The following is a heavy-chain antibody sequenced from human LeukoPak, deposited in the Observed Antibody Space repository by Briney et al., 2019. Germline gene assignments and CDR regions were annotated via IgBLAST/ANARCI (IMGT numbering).Heavy chain of an antibody. CDR1: GYSFTSYW. CDR2: TYPGDSDT. D-gene: IGHD2-2*02. CDR3: ARSFCSSTSCYTGENAHFDY. Sequence: PGESLKISCKGSGYSFTSYWIGWVRQMPGKGLEWMGITYPGDSDTRYSPSFQGQVTISADKSISTAYLQWSSLKASDTAMYYCARSFCSSTSCYTGENAHFDYWGQGTLVTVSS. V-gene: IGHV5-51*03. J-gene: IGHJ4*02.